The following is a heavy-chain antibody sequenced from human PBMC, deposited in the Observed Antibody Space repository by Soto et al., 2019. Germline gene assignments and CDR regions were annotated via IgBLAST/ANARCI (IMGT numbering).Heavy chain of an antibody. V-gene: IGHV3-23*01. CDR2: IYGSGDST. J-gene: IGHJ4*02. D-gene: IGHD5-12*01. CDR1: GFTFATYT. CDR3: ANDARPDGYWDSDY. Sequence: GGSLRLSCAASGFTFATYTMNWVRQAPGKGLEWVSGIYGSGDSTFYADSVKGRFTISRDNSKNTLYLQMNSLRAEDTAVYYCANDARPDGYWDSDYWGQGTLVTVSS.